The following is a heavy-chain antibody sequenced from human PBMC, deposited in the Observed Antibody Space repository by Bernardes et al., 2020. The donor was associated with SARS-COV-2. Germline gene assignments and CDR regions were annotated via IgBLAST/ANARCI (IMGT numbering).Heavy chain of an antibody. D-gene: IGHD6-6*01. Sequence: GESLKISCHDSGYSFTSHWIAWVRQMPGKGLDWIGMIYPDDSETRFSPSFQGRVTISADNSINTAYLQWTSLKAADTAMYYCATHSDSSEGGAFGLWAKGHWSPTL. CDR1: GYSFTSHW. V-gene: IGHV5-51*01. J-gene: IGHJ3*01. CDR2: IYPDDSET. CDR3: ATHSDSSEGGAFGL.